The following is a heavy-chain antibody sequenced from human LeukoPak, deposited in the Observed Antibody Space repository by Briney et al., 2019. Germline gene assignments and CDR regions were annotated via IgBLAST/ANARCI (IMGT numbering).Heavy chain of an antibody. Sequence: SETLSLTCTVSGGSISSSSYYWGWIRQPPGKGLEWIGSIYYSGSTYYNPSLKSRVTISVDTSKNQFSLKLSSMTAADTAVYYCARTGYSSAWYLLYMDVWGKGTTVTVSS. D-gene: IGHD6-19*01. V-gene: IGHV4-39*01. CDR3: ARTGYSSAWYLLYMDV. J-gene: IGHJ6*03. CDR1: GGSISSSSYY. CDR2: IYYSGST.